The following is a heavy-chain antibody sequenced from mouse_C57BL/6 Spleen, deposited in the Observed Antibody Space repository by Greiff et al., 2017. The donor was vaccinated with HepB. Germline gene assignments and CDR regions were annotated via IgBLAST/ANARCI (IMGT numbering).Heavy chain of an antibody. V-gene: IGHV1-50*01. Sequence: QVQLQQPGAELLKPGASVKLSCKASGYTFTSYWMQWVKQRPGQGLEWIGEIDPSDSYTNYNQKFKGKATLTVDTSSSTAYMQLSSLTSEDSAVYYCARSLNYGDYWGQGTTLTVSS. CDR3: ARSLNYGDY. D-gene: IGHD6-2*01. J-gene: IGHJ2*01. CDR1: GYTFTSYW. CDR2: IDPSDSYT.